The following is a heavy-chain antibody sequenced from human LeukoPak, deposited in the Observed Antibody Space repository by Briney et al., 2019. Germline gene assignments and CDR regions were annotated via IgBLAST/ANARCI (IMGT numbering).Heavy chain of an antibody. V-gene: IGHV3-74*01. CDR1: GFTFSSYW. Sequence: ETGGSLRLSCVASGFTFSSYWMHWVRQAPGKGLVWVSRFNSDGSSTTYADSVKGRFTISRDNAKNTLYLQMNSLRAEDTAVYYCARGYSYGYDYWGQGTLVTVSS. D-gene: IGHD5-18*01. J-gene: IGHJ4*02. CDR3: ARGYSYGYDY. CDR2: FNSDGSST.